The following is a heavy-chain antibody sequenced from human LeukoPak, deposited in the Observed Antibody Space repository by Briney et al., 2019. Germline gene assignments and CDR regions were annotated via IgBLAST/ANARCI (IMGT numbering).Heavy chain of an antibody. V-gene: IGHV3-7*01. D-gene: IGHD5-12*01. CDR2: IKPDGSEG. J-gene: IGHJ4*02. CDR1: GFTFNNYW. Sequence: QSGGSLRLSCVASGFTFNNYWMTWVRQAPGKGLEWVANIKPDGSEGYYLDSLKGRFTISRDNAKNSLYLEMTNLRVEDTAVYYCARSGGYGWDYWGQGALVTVSS. CDR3: ARSGGYGWDY.